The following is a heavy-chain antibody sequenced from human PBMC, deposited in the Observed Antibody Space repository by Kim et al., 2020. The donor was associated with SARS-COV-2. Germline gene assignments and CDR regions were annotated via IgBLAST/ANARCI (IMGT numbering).Heavy chain of an antibody. D-gene: IGHD5-12*01. CDR3: TRENVVATTDPYYYYYGMDV. V-gene: IGHV3-49*04. CDR1: GFTFGDYA. CDR2: IRSKAYGGTT. Sequence: GGSLRLSCTASGFTFGDYAMSWVRQAPGKGLEWVGFIRSKAYGGTTEYAASVKGRFTISRDDSKSIAYLQMNSLKTEDTAVYYCTRENVVATTDPYYYYYGMDVWGQGTTVTVSS. J-gene: IGHJ6*02.